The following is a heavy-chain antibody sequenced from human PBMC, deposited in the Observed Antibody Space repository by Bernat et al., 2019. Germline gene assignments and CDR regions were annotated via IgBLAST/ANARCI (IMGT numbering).Heavy chain of an antibody. CDR1: GYTFTSYG. V-gene: IGHV1-18*01. J-gene: IGHJ4*02. CDR2: ISAYNGNT. Sequence: QVQLVQSGAEVKKPGASVKVSCKASGYTFTSYGISWVRQAPGQGLEWMGWISAYNGNTNYAQKLQGRVTMTTDTSTSTAYMELRRLRSDDTAVDSGTMTVDIVGTMPFDYWGQGTLVTVSS. D-gene: IGHD5-12*01. CDR3: TMTVDIVGTMPFDY.